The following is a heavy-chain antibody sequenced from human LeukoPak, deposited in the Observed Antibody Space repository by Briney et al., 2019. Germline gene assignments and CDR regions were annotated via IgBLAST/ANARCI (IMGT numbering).Heavy chain of an antibody. J-gene: IGHJ4*02. V-gene: IGHV3-23*01. CDR1: GFTFSIYA. D-gene: IGHD3-16*01. Sequence: GGSLRLSCAASGFTFSIYAMSWVRQAPGKGLEWVSGISGSGGSTYYADSVKGRFTISRDNSKNTLYLQMNSLRAEDTAVYYCARERDRGMTSPYFDSWGQGTLVPVSS. CDR3: ARERDRGMTSPYFDS. CDR2: ISGSGGST.